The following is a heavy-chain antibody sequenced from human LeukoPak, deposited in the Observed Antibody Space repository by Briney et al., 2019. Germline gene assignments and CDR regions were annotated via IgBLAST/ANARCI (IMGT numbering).Heavy chain of an antibody. Sequence: GGSLRLSCAASGFTFSDYWMTWVRQAPGKGLEWVANIKQDGSEKDYVDSVKGRFTISRDNAKNSLYLQMNSLRAEDTAVYYCARAYYLYYWGQGNLVTVSS. CDR3: ARAYYLYY. CDR2: IKQDGSEK. V-gene: IGHV3-7*01. J-gene: IGHJ4*02. CDR1: GFTFSDYW.